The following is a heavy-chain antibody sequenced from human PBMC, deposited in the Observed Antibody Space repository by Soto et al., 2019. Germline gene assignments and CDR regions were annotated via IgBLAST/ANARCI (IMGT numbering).Heavy chain of an antibody. CDR1: GYTFTSYG. CDR3: ARDRGVGGDY. CDR2: ISAYNGNT. D-gene: IGHD3-10*01. V-gene: IGHV1-18*01. J-gene: IGHJ4*02. Sequence: QVQLVQSGAEVKKPGASVKVSCKASGYTFTSYGISWVRQAPGQGLEWMGWISAYNGNTNYAQKLQGRVTMTTDTTQRTAYMELSRLRADDKVVYYSARDRGVGGDYWGEGTLVNVSS.